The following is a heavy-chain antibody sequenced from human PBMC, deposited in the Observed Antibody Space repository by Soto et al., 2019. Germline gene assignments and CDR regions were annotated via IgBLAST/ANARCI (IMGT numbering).Heavy chain of an antibody. CDR3: ARGGMRQLADY. D-gene: IGHD6-13*01. CDR1: GGSISSGGYY. V-gene: IGHV4-31*03. Sequence: SETLSLTCTVSGGSISSGGYYWSWIRQHPGKGLEWIGYIYYSGSTYYNPSLKSRVTISVDTSKNHFSLKLSSLTAADTAVYYCARGGMRQLADYWGQGTLVTVSS. CDR2: IYYSGST. J-gene: IGHJ4*02.